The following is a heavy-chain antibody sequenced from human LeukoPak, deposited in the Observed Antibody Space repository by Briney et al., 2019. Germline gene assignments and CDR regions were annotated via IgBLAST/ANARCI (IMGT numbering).Heavy chain of an antibody. D-gene: IGHD1-26*01. Sequence: GGSLRLSCAASGFTFSAYWMRWVRQTPGKGLVWVSRIDSVGSTTTYADSVKGRFTISRDNAKNTLHLQMSSLTAEDTGVYYCARVRSGSDDWVDPWGQGTLVTVSS. V-gene: IGHV3-74*03. J-gene: IGHJ5*02. CDR1: GFTFSAYW. CDR2: IDSVGSTT. CDR3: ARVRSGSDDWVDP.